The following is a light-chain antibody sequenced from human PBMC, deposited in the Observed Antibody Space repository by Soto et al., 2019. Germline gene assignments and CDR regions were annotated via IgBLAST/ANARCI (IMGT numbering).Light chain of an antibody. CDR3: QQYNKWSKT. Sequence: EIVMTQSPATLSVSPGERPTLSCRASQSISSDLAWYQQKPGQAPRLLIYGASTMATGLPARFSGSGSGTEFTLTINGLQSEDFAVYYCQQYNKWSKTFGQGTKVEIK. CDR1: QSISSD. CDR2: GAS. V-gene: IGKV3-15*01. J-gene: IGKJ1*01.